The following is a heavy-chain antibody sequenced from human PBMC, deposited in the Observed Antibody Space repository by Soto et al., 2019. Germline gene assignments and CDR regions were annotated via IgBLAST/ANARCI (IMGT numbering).Heavy chain of an antibody. D-gene: IGHD3-3*01. J-gene: IGHJ5*02. CDR2: INGYDAST. CDR1: GYTFTSYG. Sequence: ASVKVSCKTSGYTFTSYGISWVRQAPGQGLEWMGWINGYDASTNFAQNFQGRVSMTTDTAISTAYMELRSLRSDDTAVYYCARYDFWSGYSGVTGWLDPWGQGTLVTVSS. V-gene: IGHV1-18*01. CDR3: ARYDFWSGYSGVTGWLDP.